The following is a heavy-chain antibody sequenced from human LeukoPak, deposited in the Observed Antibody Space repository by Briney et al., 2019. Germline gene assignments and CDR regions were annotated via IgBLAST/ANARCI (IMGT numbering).Heavy chain of an antibody. Sequence: GGSLRLSCAASGFTFSSYSMNWVRQAPGKGLEWVSSISSSSSYVHYADSVKGRFTISRDNAKNSLYLQMNSLRAEDTAVYYCARGVGSSGWYAYFDYWGQGTLVTVSS. J-gene: IGHJ4*02. CDR3: ARGVGSSGWYAYFDY. V-gene: IGHV3-21*01. CDR2: ISSSSSYV. D-gene: IGHD6-19*01. CDR1: GFTFSSYS.